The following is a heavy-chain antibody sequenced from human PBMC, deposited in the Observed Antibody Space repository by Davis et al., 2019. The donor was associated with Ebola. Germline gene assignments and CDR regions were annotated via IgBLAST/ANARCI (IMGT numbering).Heavy chain of an antibody. V-gene: IGHV4-59*08. CDR1: GGSVSRYH. CDR2: ISNSEFT. Sequence: MPSETLSLTCTVSGGSVSRYHWNWIRQSPAKGLEWIGYISNSEFTNYNPSLKRRVTISVATSKNQFSLKLSSVTAADPAVYYCSRQGPSRVTAIFNWFDPWGQGTLVTVSS. D-gene: IGHD2-21*02. J-gene: IGHJ5*02. CDR3: SRQGPSRVTAIFNWFDP.